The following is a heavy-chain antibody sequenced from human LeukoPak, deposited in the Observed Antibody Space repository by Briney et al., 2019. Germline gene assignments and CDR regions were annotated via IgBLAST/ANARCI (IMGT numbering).Heavy chain of an antibody. V-gene: IGHV1-24*01. Sequence: ALVKVSCKVAGYTLTELSMHWVRQAPGKGLEWMGGFDPEDGETIYAQKFQGRVAMTEDTSTDTAYMELSSLRSEDTAVYYCATIPSRVAVARPFDYWGQGTLVIVSS. CDR3: ATIPSRVAVARPFDY. D-gene: IGHD6-19*01. CDR2: FDPEDGET. CDR1: GYTLTELS. J-gene: IGHJ4*02.